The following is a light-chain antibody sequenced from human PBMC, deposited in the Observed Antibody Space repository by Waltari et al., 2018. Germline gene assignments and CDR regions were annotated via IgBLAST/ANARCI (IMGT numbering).Light chain of an antibody. CDR2: GNS. CDR1: SSTIGAGYD. CDR3: QSYDSSLSAVV. Sequence: QSVLTQPPSVSGAPVQRVTISCTGSSSTIGAGYDVHWYQQLPGTAPKLLIYGNSNRPSGVPDRFSGSKSGTSASLAITGLQAEDEADYYCQSYDSSLSAVVFGGGTKLTVL. V-gene: IGLV1-40*01. J-gene: IGLJ2*01.